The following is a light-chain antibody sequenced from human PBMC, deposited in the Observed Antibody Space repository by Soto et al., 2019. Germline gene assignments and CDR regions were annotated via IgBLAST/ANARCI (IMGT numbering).Light chain of an antibody. CDR3: QQYGSSFFP. V-gene: IGKV3-20*01. J-gene: IGKJ4*01. CDR1: QSVSSSY. Sequence: EIVLTQSPGTLSLSPGERATLSCRASQSVSSSYLAWYQQKPGQAPRLLIYGASSRATGIPDRFSGSGSGTDFTLTISRLEPEDFAVYYCQQYGSSFFPCGGGTKVEIK. CDR2: GAS.